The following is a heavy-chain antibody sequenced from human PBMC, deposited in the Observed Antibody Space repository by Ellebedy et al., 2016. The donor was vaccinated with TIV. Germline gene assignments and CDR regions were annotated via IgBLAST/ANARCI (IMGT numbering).Heavy chain of an antibody. CDR3: ASAARGSGAYESF. Sequence: GESLKISCAASGFTFSTYGIHWVRQAPGKGLEWVATINQGGSETYYVDSVKGRFTISRDNSKNSLYLQMNSLRADDTALYYCASAARGSGAYESFWGQGTLVTVSS. V-gene: IGHV3-7*01. D-gene: IGHD5-12*01. CDR1: GFTFSTYG. CDR2: INQGGSET. J-gene: IGHJ4*02.